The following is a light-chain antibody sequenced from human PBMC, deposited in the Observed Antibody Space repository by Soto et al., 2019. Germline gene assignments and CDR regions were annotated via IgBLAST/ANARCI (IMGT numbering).Light chain of an antibody. CDR1: SSDIGAYNY. CDR2: DVT. CDR3: CSYAGSYIFV. Sequence: QSALTQPRSVSGSPGQSVTISCTGSSSDIGAYNYVSWYQQHPGKAHKLMIYDVTKRPSGVPDRFSGSKSGNTASLTISGLQADDEADYYCCSYAGSYIFVFGGGTKLTVL. V-gene: IGLV2-11*01. J-gene: IGLJ2*01.